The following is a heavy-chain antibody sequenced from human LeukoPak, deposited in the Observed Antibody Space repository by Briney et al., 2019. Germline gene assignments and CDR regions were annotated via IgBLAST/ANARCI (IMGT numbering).Heavy chain of an antibody. Sequence: SVKVSCKASGCTFSSYAISWVRQAPGQGLEWMGRIIPILGVANYAQKFQGRVTITADKSTSTAYMEMSSLRSEDTAVYYCARDSRQLQYYYYGMDVWGQGTTVTVSS. CDR1: GCTFSSYA. CDR2: IIPILGVA. V-gene: IGHV1-69*04. CDR3: ARDSRQLQYYYYGMDV. J-gene: IGHJ6*02. D-gene: IGHD2-2*01.